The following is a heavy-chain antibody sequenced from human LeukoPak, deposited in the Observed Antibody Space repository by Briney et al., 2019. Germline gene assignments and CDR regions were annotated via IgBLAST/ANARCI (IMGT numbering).Heavy chain of an antibody. CDR3: AQPEGGY. V-gene: IGHV3-7*01. CDR1: GFTFSDYA. J-gene: IGHJ4*02. Sequence: GGSLRLSCAASGFTFSDYAMSWVRQAPGKGLEWVANIKQDGSEKYYVDSVKGRFTISRDNAKNSLYLQMNSLRAEDTAVYYCAQPEGGYWGQGTLVTVSS. CDR2: IKQDGSEK. D-gene: IGHD3-16*01.